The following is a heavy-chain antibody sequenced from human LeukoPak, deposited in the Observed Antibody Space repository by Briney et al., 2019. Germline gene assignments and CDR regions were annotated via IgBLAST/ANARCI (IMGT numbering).Heavy chain of an antibody. CDR2: ISSSSSTI. J-gene: IGHJ6*03. D-gene: IGHD1-26*01. CDR3: ARVLNGVGATDYYYMDV. Sequence: QPGGSLRLSCAASGFTFSSYSMNWVRQAPGKGLEWVSYISSSSSTINYADSVKGRFTISRDNAKNSLYLQMNSLRAEDTAVYYCARVLNGVGATDYYYMDVWGKGTTVTVSS. CDR1: GFTFSSYS. V-gene: IGHV3-48*01.